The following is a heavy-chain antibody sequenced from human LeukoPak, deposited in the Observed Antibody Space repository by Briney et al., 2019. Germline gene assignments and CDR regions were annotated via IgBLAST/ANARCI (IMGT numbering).Heavy chain of an antibody. V-gene: IGHV4-59*01. D-gene: IGHD5-18*01. CDR2: IYYSGST. CDR1: GGSISSYY. CDR3: ARVKKGVLWSDTYFDY. J-gene: IGHJ4*02. Sequence: PSETLSLTCTVSGGSISSYYWNWIRQPPGKGLEWIGYIYYSGSTNYNPSLKSRVTISVDTSKNQFSLKLSSVTAADTAVYYCARVKKGVLWSDTYFDYWGQGTLVTVSS.